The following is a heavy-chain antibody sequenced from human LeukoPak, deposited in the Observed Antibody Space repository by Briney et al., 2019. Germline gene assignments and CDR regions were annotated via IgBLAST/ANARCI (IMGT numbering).Heavy chain of an antibody. D-gene: IGHD2-8*01. CDR1: GFTFSSYG. CDR3: AKGLYPDY. V-gene: IGHV3-30*18. Sequence: SGGGVVQPGRSLRLSCAASGFTFSSYGMHWVRQAPGKGLEWVAVISYDGSNKYYADSVKGRFTISRDNSKNTLYLQMNSLRAEDTAVYYCAKGLYPDYWGRGTLVTVSS. J-gene: IGHJ4*02. CDR2: ISYDGSNK.